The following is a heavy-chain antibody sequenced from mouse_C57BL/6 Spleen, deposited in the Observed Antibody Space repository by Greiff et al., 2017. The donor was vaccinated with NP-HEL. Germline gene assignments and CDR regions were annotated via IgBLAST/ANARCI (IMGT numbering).Heavy chain of an antibody. Sequence: DVMLVESGGGLVKPGGSLKLSCAASGFTFSDYGMHWVRQAPEKGLEWVAYISSGSSTIYYADTVKGRFTISRDNAKNTLFLQMTSLRSEDTAMYYCAMPGGKNAMDYWGQGTSVTVSS. CDR3: AMPGGKNAMDY. CDR1: GFTFSDYG. D-gene: IGHD1-1*01. CDR2: ISSGSSTI. V-gene: IGHV5-17*01. J-gene: IGHJ4*01.